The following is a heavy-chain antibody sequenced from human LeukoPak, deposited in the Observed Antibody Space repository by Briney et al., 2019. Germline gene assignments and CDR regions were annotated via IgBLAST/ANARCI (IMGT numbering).Heavy chain of an antibody. D-gene: IGHD3-10*01. CDR3: ARAPWFGELLNYYYYGMDV. J-gene: IGHJ6*02. Sequence: SETLSLTCAVYGGSFSGYYWSWIRQPPEKGLEWIGYIYYSGSTNYNPSLKSRVTISVDTSKNQFSLKLSSVTAADTAVYYCARAPWFGELLNYYYYGMDVWGQGTTVTVSS. CDR2: IYYSGST. CDR1: GGSFSGYY. V-gene: IGHV4-59*01.